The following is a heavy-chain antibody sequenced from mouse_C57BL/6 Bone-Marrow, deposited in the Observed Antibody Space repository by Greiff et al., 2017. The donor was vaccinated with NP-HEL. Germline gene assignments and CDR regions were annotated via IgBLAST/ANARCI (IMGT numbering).Heavy chain of an antibody. J-gene: IGHJ2*01. V-gene: IGHV10-3*01. D-gene: IGHD1-1*01. CDR2: IRSKSSNYAT. Sequence: EVKVVESGGGLVQPKGSLKLSCAASGFTFNTYAMHWVRQAPGKGLEWVARIRSKSSNYATYYADSVKDRFTISRDDSQSMLYLQMNNLKTKDTAMYYSVRALASTDSSYYFDYWGQGTTLTVSS. CDR1: GFTFNTYA. CDR3: VRALASTDSSYYFDY.